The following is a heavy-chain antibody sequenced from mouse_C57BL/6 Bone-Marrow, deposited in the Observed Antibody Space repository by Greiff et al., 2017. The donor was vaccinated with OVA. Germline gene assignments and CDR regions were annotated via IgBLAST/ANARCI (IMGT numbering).Heavy chain of an antibody. CDR2: IYPRSGNT. V-gene: IGHV1-81*01. J-gene: IGHJ2*01. Sequence: QVQLQQSGAELARPGASVKLSCKASGYTFTSYGISWVKQRTGQGLEWIGEIYPRSGNTYYTEKFKGKATLTADKSSSTAYMELRSLTSEDSAVDFCASGTTVVGGYWGQGTTLTVSS. D-gene: IGHD1-1*01. CDR3: ASGTTVVGGY. CDR1: GYTFTSYG.